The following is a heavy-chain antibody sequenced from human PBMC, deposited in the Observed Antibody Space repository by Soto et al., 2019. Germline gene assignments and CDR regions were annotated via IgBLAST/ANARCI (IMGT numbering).Heavy chain of an antibody. CDR3: ARRATSRGYSYGETWFDP. CDR1: GFTFSDYY. Sequence: QVQLVESGGGLVKPGGSLRLSCAASGFTFSDYYMSWIRQAPGKGLEWVSYISSSSSYTNYADSVKGRFTISRDNAKNSLYLQMNSLRAEDTAVYYCARRATSRGYSYGETWFDPWGQGTLVTVSS. V-gene: IGHV3-11*06. D-gene: IGHD5-18*01. J-gene: IGHJ5*02. CDR2: ISSSSSYT.